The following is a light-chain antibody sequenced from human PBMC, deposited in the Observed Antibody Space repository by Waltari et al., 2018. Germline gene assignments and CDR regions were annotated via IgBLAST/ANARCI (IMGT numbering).Light chain of an antibody. CDR2: RAS. CDR1: QAISNW. J-gene: IGKJ1*01. V-gene: IGKV1-33*01. CDR3: QQHDNSPWT. Sequence: DIQMTQSPSSLSASVGDRVTITCRASQAISNWLAWYKQKPGKAPKLLIYRASNLETGVPSRFSGSGSGTDFTLTISSLQPEDIATYYCQQHDNSPWTFGQGTKVEIK.